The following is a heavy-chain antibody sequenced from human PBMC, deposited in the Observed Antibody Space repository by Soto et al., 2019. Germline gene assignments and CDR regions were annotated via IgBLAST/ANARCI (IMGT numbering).Heavy chain of an antibody. CDR1: GFIVSSTY. D-gene: IGHD2-15*01. J-gene: IGHJ3*01. CDR3: ARETRYCRCGSCSSTGDAYDV. V-gene: IGHV3-66*01. Sequence: EVQLVESGGDLVQPGGSLRPSCAASGFIVSSTYISWVRQVSGKGLEWVSVISNGGATYYADSVKCRFSPSRGISNSTLHLQMRSLSAEDTADYYCARETRYCRCGSCSSTGDAYDVWGQGTMVTVSS. CDR2: ISNGGAT.